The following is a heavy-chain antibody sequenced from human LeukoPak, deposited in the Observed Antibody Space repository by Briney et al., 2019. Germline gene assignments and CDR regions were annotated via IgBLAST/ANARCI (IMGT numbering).Heavy chain of an antibody. CDR3: ARDPTTVFGVPYYFDF. CDR1: GLSFSGYH. CDR2: INDRGLT. Sequence: PSETLSLTCSVPGLSFSGYHWNWIRQSPVSGLEWIGEINDRGLTNYNPSLTSRVTISVDLSRKHFSLKMTSVTAADTAVYYCARDPTTVFGVPYYFDFWGQGTQVTVSS. J-gene: IGHJ4*02. D-gene: IGHD2-8*01. V-gene: IGHV4-34*01.